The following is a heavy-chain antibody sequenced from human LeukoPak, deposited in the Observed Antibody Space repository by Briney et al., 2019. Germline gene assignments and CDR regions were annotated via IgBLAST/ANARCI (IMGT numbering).Heavy chain of an antibody. D-gene: IGHD3-22*01. Sequence: PSETLSLTCAVYGGSFSGYYWSWIRQPPGKGLEWVGEIKHSGSTNYNPSLKSRVTISVDTSKNQFSLKLSSVTAADTAVYYCARGDFYYDSSGYYPPRNFDYWGQGTLVTVSS. V-gene: IGHV4-34*01. CDR3: ARGDFYYDSSGYYPPRNFDY. J-gene: IGHJ4*02. CDR2: IKHSGST. CDR1: GGSFSGYY.